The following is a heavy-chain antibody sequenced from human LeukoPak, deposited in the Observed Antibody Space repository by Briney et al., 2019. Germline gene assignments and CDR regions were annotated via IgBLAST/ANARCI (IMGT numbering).Heavy chain of an antibody. Sequence: SETLSLTCTASGGSISSYYWSWIRQSPGKGLEWIGYIYYSGSTNYNPSLKSRVTISVDTSKNQFSLILSSVTAADTAVYYCARHRWELNAFDIWGQGTMVTVSS. J-gene: IGHJ3*02. V-gene: IGHV4-59*08. CDR3: ARHRWELNAFDI. CDR1: GGSISSYY. CDR2: IYYSGST. D-gene: IGHD1-26*01.